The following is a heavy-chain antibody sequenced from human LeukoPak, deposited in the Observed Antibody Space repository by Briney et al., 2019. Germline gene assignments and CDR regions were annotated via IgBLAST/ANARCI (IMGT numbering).Heavy chain of an antibody. V-gene: IGHV4-30-4*07. CDR3: ARSPQYCSRTSCYGLWGLRHYYYYMDV. Sequence: SETLSLTCAVSGGSISSGGYSWSWIRQPPGKGLEWIGYIYYSGSTYYNPSLKSRVTISVDTSKNQFSLKLSSVTAADTAVYYCARSPQYCSRTSCYGLWGLRHYYYYMDVWGKGTTVTVSS. J-gene: IGHJ6*03. CDR2: IYYSGST. CDR1: GGSISSGGYS. D-gene: IGHD2-2*01.